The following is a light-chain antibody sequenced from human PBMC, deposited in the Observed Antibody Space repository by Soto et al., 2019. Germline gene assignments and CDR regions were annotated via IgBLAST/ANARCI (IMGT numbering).Light chain of an antibody. J-gene: IGKJ3*01. CDR2: DAS. CDR3: EQHTNCKFT. CDR1: QSVSNY. V-gene: IGKV3-11*01. Sequence: EVVLTQSPATLSLSPGERATLSCRASQSVSNYLAWYQQKPGQAPRLLIYDASNRATGIPGRFSGSGSGTGFTLTISSFEPEDFPVYYCEQHTNCKFTCGPGTRVDIK.